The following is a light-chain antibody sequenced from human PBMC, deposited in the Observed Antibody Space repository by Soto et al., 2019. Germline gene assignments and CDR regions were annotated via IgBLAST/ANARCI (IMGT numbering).Light chain of an antibody. CDR2: DGS. J-gene: IGKJ5*01. Sequence: DIVLAESRDHKRMTTGVNATLSNKSNQSVSPYLAGYQQKPGQAPRLLIYDGSNRATGIPARFSDSGSGTDFTLTISSLEPEDFAVYYCQQRSNWPITFGQGTRL. CDR1: QSVSPY. CDR3: QQRSNWPIT. V-gene: IGKV3-11*01.